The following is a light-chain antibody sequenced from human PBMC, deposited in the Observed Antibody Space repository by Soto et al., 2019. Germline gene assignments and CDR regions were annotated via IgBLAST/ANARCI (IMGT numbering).Light chain of an antibody. CDR2: DAS. Sequence: EIVLTQSPGTLSLSPGARATLPCRASQSVSSYLAWYQQKPGQAPRLLIYDASNRATGIPARFSGSGSGTDFTLTSSSLEPEDFAVYYCQQRSNWPPTFGQGTKVDIK. CDR1: QSVSSY. CDR3: QQRSNWPPT. V-gene: IGKV3-11*01. J-gene: IGKJ1*01.